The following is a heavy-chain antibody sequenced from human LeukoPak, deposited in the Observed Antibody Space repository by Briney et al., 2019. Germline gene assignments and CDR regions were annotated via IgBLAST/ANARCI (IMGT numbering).Heavy chain of an antibody. Sequence: ASVKVSCKASGGTFSSFTISWVRQAPRQGLEWMGGIIPIFGTANFAQKFQGRVSITADESTSTVYMELSSLRSEDTAVYYCAREWGHDSSGYYYAYWGQGTLVTVSS. CDR2: IIPIFGTA. CDR1: GGTFSSFT. J-gene: IGHJ4*02. CDR3: AREWGHDSSGYYYAY. D-gene: IGHD3-22*01. V-gene: IGHV1-69*13.